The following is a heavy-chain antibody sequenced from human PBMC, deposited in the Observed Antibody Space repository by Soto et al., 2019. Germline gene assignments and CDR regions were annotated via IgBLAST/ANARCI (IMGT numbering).Heavy chain of an antibody. Sequence: SETLSLTCTVSGASISGFYWSWIRKSAGKGLEWIGRIYATGTTDYNPSLKSRVMMSVDTSKKQFSLKLRSVTAADTAVYYCVRDGTKTLRDWLYPGGQG. CDR3: VRDGTKTLRDWLYP. J-gene: IGHJ5*02. CDR1: GASISGFY. D-gene: IGHD1-1*01. V-gene: IGHV4-4*07. CDR2: IYATGTT.